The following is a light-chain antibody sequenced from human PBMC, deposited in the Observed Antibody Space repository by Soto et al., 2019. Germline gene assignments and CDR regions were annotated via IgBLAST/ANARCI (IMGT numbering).Light chain of an antibody. CDR3: CSSAPESTYG. CDR1: SDDVGAYNS. J-gene: IGLJ1*01. CDR2: KGT. V-gene: IGLV2-23*01. Sequence: QSVLTQPRSASGSPGQSITISCTGTSDDVGAYNSVSWYQQLPHKAPQVILYKGTQRPSGVSSRFSGSTSGNAASLTISGLQAADEADYFCCSSAPESTYGFGTGTKVTVL.